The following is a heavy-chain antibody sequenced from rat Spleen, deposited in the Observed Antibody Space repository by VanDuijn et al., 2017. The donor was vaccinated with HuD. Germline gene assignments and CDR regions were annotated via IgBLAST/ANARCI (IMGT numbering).Heavy chain of an antibody. CDR3: TRDSDIPTYYFDY. J-gene: IGHJ2*01. CDR1: GFTFNNYW. Sequence: EVQLVESGGTLVQPGGSLKLSCVASGFTFNNYWMTWIRQAPGKGLEWVASITNASGRTYYPDSVKGRFTISRDTAQNTLYLQMNSLRSEDTATYYCTRDSDIPTYYFDYWGQGVMVTVSS. D-gene: IGHD2-1*01. V-gene: IGHV5-31*01. CDR2: ITNASGRT.